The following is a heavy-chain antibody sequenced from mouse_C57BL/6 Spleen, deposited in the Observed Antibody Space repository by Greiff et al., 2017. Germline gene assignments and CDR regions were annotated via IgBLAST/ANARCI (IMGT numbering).Heavy chain of an antibody. CDR3: TRSVGYYFDY. CDR1: GYTFTDYE. J-gene: IGHJ2*01. D-gene: IGHD2-2*01. V-gene: IGHV1-15*01. CDR2: IDPETGGT. Sequence: VQLQQSGAELVRPGASVTLSCKASGYTFTDYEMHWVKQTPVHGLEWIGAIDPETGGTAYNQKFKGKDILTADKSSSTAYMELRSLTSEDSAVYYCTRSVGYYFDYWGQGTTLTVSS.